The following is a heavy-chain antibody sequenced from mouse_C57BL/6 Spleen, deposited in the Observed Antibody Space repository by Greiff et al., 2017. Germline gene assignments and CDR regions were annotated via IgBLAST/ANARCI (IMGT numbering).Heavy chain of an antibody. CDR3: ASPLHYYGSSHFAY. CDR1: GFTFSDYY. D-gene: IGHD1-1*01. Sequence: EVQLQESGGGLVQPGGSLKLSCAASGFTFSDYYMYWVRQTPEKRLEWVAYISNGGGSTYYPDTVKGRFTISRDNAKNTLYLQMSRLKSEDTAMYYCASPLHYYGSSHFAYWGQGTLVTVSA. J-gene: IGHJ3*01. CDR2: ISNGGGST. V-gene: IGHV5-12*01.